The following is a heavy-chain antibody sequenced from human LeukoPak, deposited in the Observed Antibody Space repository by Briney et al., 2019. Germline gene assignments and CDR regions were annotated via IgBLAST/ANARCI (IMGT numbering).Heavy chain of an antibody. CDR1: GGSISSAVYC. J-gene: IGHJ4*02. CDR2: FYCSGST. CDR3: ASRGGVRAGYFDY. V-gene: IGHV4-31*03. D-gene: IGHD3-10*01. Sequence: PSQTLSLTCSVSGGSISSAVYCWSWIRHPPGKGLEWSEYFYCSGSTYYNPSLNSRVTISLDTSKNQFSLKLTAVTAADTAVYYCASRGGVRAGYFDYWGQGTLVTVSS.